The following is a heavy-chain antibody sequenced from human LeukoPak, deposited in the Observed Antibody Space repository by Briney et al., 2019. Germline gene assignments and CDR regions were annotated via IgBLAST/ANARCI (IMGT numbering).Heavy chain of an antibody. J-gene: IGHJ4*02. CDR1: GYTFTTYW. V-gene: IGHV5-51*01. D-gene: IGHD2-15*01. Sequence: GSLKISCKGSGYTFTTYWIGWVRQMPGKGLELMGIIYPGDSDSRYSPSFQGQVTISADKSISTAYLQWSSLKASDTAMYYCARARYCSGGNCYAEYWGQGTLVTVSS. CDR3: ARARYCSGGNCYAEY. CDR2: IYPGDSDS.